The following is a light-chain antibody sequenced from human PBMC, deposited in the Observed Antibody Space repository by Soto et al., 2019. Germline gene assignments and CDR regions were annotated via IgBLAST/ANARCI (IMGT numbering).Light chain of an antibody. CDR2: VAS. J-gene: IGKJ4*01. CDR3: QQLNSFSIP. Sequence: DIQLTQSPAFLSASIGDRVAVTCRASQDLSNNLAWYQKKPGESPKLLIYVASNLHSGLPSRFSGSGSATEFTLTISSLQPEDFATYYCQQLNSFSIPFGRGTK. V-gene: IGKV1-9*01. CDR1: QDLSNN.